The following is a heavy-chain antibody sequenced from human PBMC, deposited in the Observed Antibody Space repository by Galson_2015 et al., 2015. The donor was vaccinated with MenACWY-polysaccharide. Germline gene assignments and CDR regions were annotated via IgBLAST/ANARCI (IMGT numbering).Heavy chain of an antibody. CDR1: GFSFNTYW. J-gene: IGHJ5*02. CDR2: INADGSAT. V-gene: IGHV3-74*01. Sequence: SLRLSCAVSGFSFNTYWMHWVRHAPGKGLVWVSRINADGSATGYADSVRGRFTISRDNAKNTLYLEMNSLRAEDTAVYYCTKAGAKYCSGSSCYFNWFDPWGQGTLVTVSS. D-gene: IGHD2-15*01. CDR3: TKAGAKYCSGSSCYFNWFDP.